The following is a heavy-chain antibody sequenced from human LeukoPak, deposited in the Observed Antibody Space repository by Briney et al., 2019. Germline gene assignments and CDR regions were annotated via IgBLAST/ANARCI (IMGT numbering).Heavy chain of an antibody. V-gene: IGHV3-30-3*01. CDR1: GFTFSSHY. CDR3: VRDNYASGSPWFDY. D-gene: IGHD3-10*01. J-gene: IGHJ4*02. CDR2: LSSDGSNK. Sequence: PGGSLRLSCAASGFTFSSHYMRWVRQAPGKGLEWVAILSSDGSNKYYADSVKGRFTISRDNSKNTLYLQMDSLRAEDTAVYYCVRDNYASGSPWFDYWGQGTLVAISS.